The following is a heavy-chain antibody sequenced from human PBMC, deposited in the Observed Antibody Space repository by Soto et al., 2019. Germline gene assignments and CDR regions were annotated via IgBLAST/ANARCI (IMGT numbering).Heavy chain of an antibody. CDR2: IIPLFGTT. Sequence: QVQVVQSGVEVRSPGSSLKVSCKPSGNPFKNCVISWVRQAPGQGLEWMGGIIPLFGTTDFAQRFQGRLTITTDESTTTAYMELSRLRSEDTATYYCAAELGFGKLSVVWGQGTTVIVSS. CDR3: AAELGFGKLSVV. J-gene: IGHJ6*02. V-gene: IGHV1-69*01. CDR1: GNPFKNCV. D-gene: IGHD3-10*01.